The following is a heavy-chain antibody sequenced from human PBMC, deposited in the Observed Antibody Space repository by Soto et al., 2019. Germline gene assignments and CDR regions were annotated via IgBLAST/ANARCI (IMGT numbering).Heavy chain of an antibody. CDR1: GFTFSSYA. Sequence: GGSLRLSCAASGFTFSSYAMSWVRQAPGKGLEWVSAISGSGGSTYYADSVKGRFTISRDNSKNTLYLQMNSLRAEDTAVYYCAKDLPSIVVVVAATPVLGAFDIWGQGTMVTVSS. V-gene: IGHV3-23*01. J-gene: IGHJ3*02. CDR2: ISGSGGST. D-gene: IGHD2-15*01. CDR3: AKDLPSIVVVVAATPVLGAFDI.